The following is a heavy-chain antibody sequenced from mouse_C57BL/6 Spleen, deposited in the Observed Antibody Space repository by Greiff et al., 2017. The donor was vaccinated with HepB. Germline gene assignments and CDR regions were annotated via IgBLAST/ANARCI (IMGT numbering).Heavy chain of an antibody. V-gene: IGHV6-6*01. D-gene: IGHD1-1*01. CDR3: PTVVTLYAMDY. CDR2: IRNKANNHAT. J-gene: IGHJ4*01. Sequence: VQLKQSGGGLVQPGGSIKLSCAASGFTFSDAWMDWVRQSPEKGLEWVAEIRNKANNHATYYAESVKGRFTISRDDSKSSVYLQMNSLRAEDTGIYYCPTVVTLYAMDYWGQGTSVTVSS. CDR1: GFTFSDAW.